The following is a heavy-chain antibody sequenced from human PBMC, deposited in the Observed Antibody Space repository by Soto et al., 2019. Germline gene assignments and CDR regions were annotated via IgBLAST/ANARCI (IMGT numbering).Heavy chain of an antibody. CDR1: GYTFTSYA. CDR2: INAGNGDT. Sequence: ASVKVSCKASGYTFTSYAMHWVRQAPGQRLEWMGWINAGNGDTKYSQKFQGRVTITRDTSASTAYMELSSLRSEDTAVYYCASLYNWNYYYYGMDVWGQGTTVTVSS. CDR3: ASLYNWNYYYYGMDV. D-gene: IGHD1-1*01. V-gene: IGHV1-3*01. J-gene: IGHJ6*02.